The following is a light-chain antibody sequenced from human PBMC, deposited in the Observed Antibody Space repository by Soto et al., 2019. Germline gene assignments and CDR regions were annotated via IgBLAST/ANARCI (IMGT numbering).Light chain of an antibody. Sequence: EVMLTQSPGTLSLSPGERATLSCRASQSVSSNYLAWYQQKSGQAPRLLIYGASNRATGIPDRFSGSGSGTAFTLTIRRLDPEGFAVYYCQQYDTSPRTFGQGTMVEL. V-gene: IGKV3-20*01. J-gene: IGKJ1*01. CDR1: QSVSSNY. CDR2: GAS. CDR3: QQYDTSPRT.